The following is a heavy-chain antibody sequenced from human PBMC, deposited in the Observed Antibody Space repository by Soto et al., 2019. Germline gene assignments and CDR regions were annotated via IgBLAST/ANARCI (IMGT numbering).Heavy chain of an antibody. Sequence: QVQLQESGPGLVKPSATLSLTCAVSGGSISSSNWWSGVRQHPGKGLEWIGEIYHSGRTNYNPSLESRVTISVDKSKNQLCLKRSSVTAADTAVYYCASSQYFVDYWGQGTLVTVSS. CDR2: IYHSGRT. CDR1: GGSISSSNW. D-gene: IGHD3-9*01. V-gene: IGHV4-4*02. J-gene: IGHJ4*02. CDR3: ASSQYFVDY.